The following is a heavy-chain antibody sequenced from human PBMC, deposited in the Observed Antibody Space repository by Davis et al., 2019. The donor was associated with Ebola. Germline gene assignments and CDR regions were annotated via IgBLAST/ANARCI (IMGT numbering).Heavy chain of an antibody. J-gene: IGHJ4*02. CDR3: ASLPIGDFWSGYYRY. Sequence: PGGSLRLSCKGSGYSFTSYWIGWVRQMPGKGLEWMGIIYPGDSDTRYSPSFQGQVTISADKSISTAYLQWSSLKASDTAMYYCASLPIGDFWSGYYRYWGQGTLVTVSS. CDR1: GYSFTSYW. D-gene: IGHD3-3*01. V-gene: IGHV5-51*01. CDR2: IYPGDSDT.